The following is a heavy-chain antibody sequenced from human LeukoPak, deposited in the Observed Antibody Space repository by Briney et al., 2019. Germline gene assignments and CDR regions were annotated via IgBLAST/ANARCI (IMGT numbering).Heavy chain of an antibody. CDR1: GYTFTNYL. CDR2: INSNSGDT. D-gene: IGHD2-2*01. Sequence: ASVKVSCKASGYTFTNYLLHWVRQAPGQGLEWMGWINSNSGDTKFAQKFQGRVTMTRDTSISTAYMELSSLISDDMAVYYCARDQGDYYCTSTSCSGGAFDFWGQGTMVTVSS. V-gene: IGHV1-2*02. J-gene: IGHJ3*01. CDR3: ARDQGDYYCTSTSCSGGAFDF.